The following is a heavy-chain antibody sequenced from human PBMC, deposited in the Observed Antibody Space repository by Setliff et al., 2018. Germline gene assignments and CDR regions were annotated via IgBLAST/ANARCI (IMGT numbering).Heavy chain of an antibody. CDR3: SRLVRYCSRTTCQTASGVEL. V-gene: IGHV1-18*01. CDR1: GYTFSHSG. J-gene: IGHJ1*01. Sequence: ASVKVSCKASGYTFSHSGITWVRQAPGQGLEWMGWIIAYTGNTNYAQKLQGRVTMTTDSSPNTSYLEQRGLTSDDTAVYYCSRLVRYCSRTTCQTASGVELWGQGTLVTVSS. CDR2: IIAYTGNT. D-gene: IGHD2-2*01.